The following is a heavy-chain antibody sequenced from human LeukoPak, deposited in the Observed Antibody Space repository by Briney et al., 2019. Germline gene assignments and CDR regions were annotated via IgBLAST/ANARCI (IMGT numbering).Heavy chain of an antibody. CDR1: GFPFSSYW. J-gene: IGHJ4*02. CDR3: ARFDSGYASYFDY. D-gene: IGHD5-12*01. CDR2: IRHDGSET. Sequence: GGSLRLSCAASGFPFSSYWMSWVRRAPGKGLEWVANIRHDGSETYYVDSLRGRFTISRDNAKNSLYLQMNSLRAEDTAVYYCARFDSGYASYFDYWGQGTLVTVSS. V-gene: IGHV3-7*01.